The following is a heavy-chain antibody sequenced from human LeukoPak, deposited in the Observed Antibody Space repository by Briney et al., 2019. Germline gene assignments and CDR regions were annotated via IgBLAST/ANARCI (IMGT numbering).Heavy chain of an antibody. Sequence: GGSLRLSCAASGFTVTNNYMSWVRQAPGKGLEWVSVIYAGGSTSYADSVKGRFTISRDNSKNTLYLQMNSLRAEDPAVYYCAREGYASGTRYGMDVWGQGTTVTVSS. CDR1: GFTVTNNY. J-gene: IGHJ6*02. D-gene: IGHD3-10*01. V-gene: IGHV3-66*01. CDR3: AREGYASGTRYGMDV. CDR2: IYAGGST.